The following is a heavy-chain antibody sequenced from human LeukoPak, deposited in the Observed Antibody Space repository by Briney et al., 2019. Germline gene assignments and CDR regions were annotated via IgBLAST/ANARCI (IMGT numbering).Heavy chain of an antibody. D-gene: IGHD6-19*01. Sequence: PGGSLRLSCAASGFTFSSYWMHWVRQAPGKGLVWVSRINSDGSSTSYADSVKGRFTISRDNAKNTLYLQMNSLRAEDTAVYYCAREGGVAVARTGFDYWGQGTLVTVSS. V-gene: IGHV3-74*01. CDR2: INSDGSST. J-gene: IGHJ4*02. CDR3: AREGGVAVARTGFDY. CDR1: GFTFSSYW.